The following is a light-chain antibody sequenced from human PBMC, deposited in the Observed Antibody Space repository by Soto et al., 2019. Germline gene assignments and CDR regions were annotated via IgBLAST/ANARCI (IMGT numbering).Light chain of an antibody. V-gene: IGKV3-11*01. Sequence: EIVLTQSPATLSLSPGERATLSCRASQSVSSYLTWYQQKPGQAPRLLISDASNRAAGIPARFSGSGSGTDFTLTISSLEPEDFAVYFCHQHSNWPLTFGGGTKVEIK. CDR2: DAS. J-gene: IGKJ4*01. CDR1: QSVSSY. CDR3: HQHSNWPLT.